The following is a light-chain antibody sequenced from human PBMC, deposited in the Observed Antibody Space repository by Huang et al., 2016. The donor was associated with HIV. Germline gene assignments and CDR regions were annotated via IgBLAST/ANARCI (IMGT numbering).Light chain of an antibody. Sequence: DIVMTQSPATLSVSPGVRATLSCRASQSVNNNFDWYQQDPDQAPRPLIHVASTGATVISARFSGSGSGTDFTLTINSLQSEDFATYYCQQYNNWPPYTFGQGTKLEIK. V-gene: IGKV3-15*01. CDR1: QSVNNN. J-gene: IGKJ2*01. CDR2: VAS. CDR3: QQYNNWPPYT.